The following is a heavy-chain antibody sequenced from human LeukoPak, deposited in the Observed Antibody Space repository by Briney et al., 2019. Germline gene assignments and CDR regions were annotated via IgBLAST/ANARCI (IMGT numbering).Heavy chain of an antibody. Sequence: GGSLRLSCAASGFTFSSYAMSWVRQAPGKGLEWVSSISTSSSYIYYADSVKGRFTISRDNAKNSLYLQMNSLRAEDTAVYYCARRRGSPDAFDIWGQGTMVTVSS. CDR2: ISTSSSYI. D-gene: IGHD2-15*01. V-gene: IGHV3-21*01. CDR1: GFTFSSYA. CDR3: ARRRGSPDAFDI. J-gene: IGHJ3*02.